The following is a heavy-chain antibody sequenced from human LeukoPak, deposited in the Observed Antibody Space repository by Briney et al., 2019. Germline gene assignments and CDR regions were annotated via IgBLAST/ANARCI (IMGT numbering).Heavy chain of an antibody. J-gene: IGHJ3*02. CDR1: GYTFTNYG. D-gene: IGHD6-19*01. CDR3: ARRQIVAGTDAFDI. CDR2: ISGYNGNT. V-gene: IGHV1-18*01. Sequence: GASVKVSCKASGYTFTNYGISWVRQAPGQGLEWMGWISGYNGNTNYAQELQGRVTMTTDTSTNTAYMELRSLRSDDTAVYYCARRQIVAGTDAFDIWGQGTMVTVSS.